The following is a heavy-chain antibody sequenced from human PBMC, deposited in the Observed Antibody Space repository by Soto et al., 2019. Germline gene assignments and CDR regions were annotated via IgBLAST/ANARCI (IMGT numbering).Heavy chain of an antibody. J-gene: IGHJ5*02. Sequence: SLRLSCAASGFTFSSYEVNWVRQAPGKGLEWVSYISSSGSTIYYADSVKGRFTISRDNAKNSLYLQMNSLRAEDTAVYYCASHYYDSSGYLPWGQGTLVTVSS. V-gene: IGHV3-48*03. CDR1: GFTFSSYE. CDR2: ISSSGSTI. D-gene: IGHD3-22*01. CDR3: ASHYYDSSGYLP.